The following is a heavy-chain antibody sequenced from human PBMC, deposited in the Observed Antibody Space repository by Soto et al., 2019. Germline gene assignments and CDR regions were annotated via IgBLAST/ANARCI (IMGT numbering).Heavy chain of an antibody. V-gene: IGHV2-5*02. D-gene: IGHD1-7*01. CDR2: IYWDADK. J-gene: IGHJ5*02. CDR1: GFSLSTTGVG. CDR3: AQRLRDDGLGRERANYFDP. Sequence: QITLKESGPTLVRPTQTLTLTCTFSGFSLSTTGVGVGWIRQPPGKALEWLALIYWDADKRYSPSLKSRLTITKDPSKNEVSLTTTSRDPVDTATYYWAQRLRDDGLGRERANYFDPWCQGTLVTVSS.